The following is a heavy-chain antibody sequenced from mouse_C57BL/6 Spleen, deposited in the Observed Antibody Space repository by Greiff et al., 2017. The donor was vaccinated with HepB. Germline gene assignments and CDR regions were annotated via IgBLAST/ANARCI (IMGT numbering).Heavy chain of an antibody. CDR1: GYTFTDYY. Sequence: EVQLQQSGPELVKPGASVKISCKASGYTFTDYYMNWVKQSHGKSLEWIGDINPNNGGTSYNQKFKGKATLTVDKSSSTAYMELRSLTSEDSAVYYCARYPGSSYAMDYWGQGTSVTVSS. CDR2: INPNNGGT. V-gene: IGHV1-26*01. D-gene: IGHD1-1*01. CDR3: ARYPGSSYAMDY. J-gene: IGHJ4*01.